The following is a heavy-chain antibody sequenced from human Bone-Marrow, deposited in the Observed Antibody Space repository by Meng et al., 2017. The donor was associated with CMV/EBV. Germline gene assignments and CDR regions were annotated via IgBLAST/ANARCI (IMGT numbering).Heavy chain of an antibody. Sequence: ASVKVSCKASGYTFTSYDINWVRQATGQGLEWMGWMNPNSGNTGYAQKFQGRVTITRNTSISTAYMELSSLRSDDTAVYYCARAGATPSYYYGMDVWGQGTTVTVSS. CDR3: ARAGATPSYYYGMDV. CDR2: MNPNSGNT. J-gene: IGHJ6*02. V-gene: IGHV1-8*03. D-gene: IGHD1-26*01. CDR1: GYTFTSYD.